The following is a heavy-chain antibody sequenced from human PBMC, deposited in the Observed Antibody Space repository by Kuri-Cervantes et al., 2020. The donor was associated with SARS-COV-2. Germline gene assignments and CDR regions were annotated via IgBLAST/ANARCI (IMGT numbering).Heavy chain of an antibody. Sequence: GGSLRLSCAASGFTFSSYAMHWVRQAPGKGLEWVAVISYDGSNKYYADSVKGRFTISRDNSKNTLYLQMNSLRAEDTAVYYCAKDLVSGITIFGVVIAAAAFDIWGQGTMVTVSS. V-gene: IGHV3-30-3*01. D-gene: IGHD3-3*01. CDR3: AKDLVSGITIFGVVIAAAAFDI. CDR2: ISYDGSNK. J-gene: IGHJ3*02. CDR1: GFTFSSYA.